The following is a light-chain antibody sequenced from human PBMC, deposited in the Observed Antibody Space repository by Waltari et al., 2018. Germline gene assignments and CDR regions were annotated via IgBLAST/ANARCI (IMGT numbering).Light chain of an antibody. CDR3: QHYVRLPAT. CDR2: GAS. J-gene: IGKJ1*01. V-gene: IGKV3-20*01. Sequence: SCRASQSVSRTLAWYQQKPGQAPRLLIYGASSRATGIPDRFSGSVSGTDFSLTISRLEPEDFAVYYCQHYVRLPATFGQGTKVEIK. CDR1: QSVSRT.